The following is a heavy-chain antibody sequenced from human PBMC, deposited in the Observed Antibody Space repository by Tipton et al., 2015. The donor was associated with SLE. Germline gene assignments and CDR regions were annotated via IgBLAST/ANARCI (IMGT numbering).Heavy chain of an antibody. CDR1: GFTFSSYA. CDR2: ISSSGSST. J-gene: IGHJ4*02. CDR3: ANLLGGNAPR. Sequence: SLRLSCAASGFTFSSYAMSWVRQAPGKGLEWVSYISSSGSSTSYADSVKGRFTISRDNAKNTLYLQMNSLRAEDTAVYYCANLLGGNAPRWGQGTLVTVSS. V-gene: IGHV3-23*01. D-gene: IGHD4-23*01.